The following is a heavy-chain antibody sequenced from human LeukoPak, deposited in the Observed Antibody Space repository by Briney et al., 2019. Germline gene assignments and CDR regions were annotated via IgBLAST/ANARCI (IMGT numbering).Heavy chain of an antibody. CDR3: ARADVVVTAIPHAFDI. D-gene: IGHD2-21*02. CDR1: GDSINSLDL. CDR2: INHSGST. Sequence: PSGTLSLTCTVSGDSINSLDLWSWVRQPPGKGLEWIGEINHSGSTNYNPSLKSRVTISVDTSKNQFSLKLSSVTAADTAVYYCARADVVVTAIPHAFDIWGQGTMVTVSS. V-gene: IGHV4-4*02. J-gene: IGHJ3*02.